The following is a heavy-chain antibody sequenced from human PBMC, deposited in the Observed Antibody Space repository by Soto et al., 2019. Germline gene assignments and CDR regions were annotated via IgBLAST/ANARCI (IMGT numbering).Heavy chain of an antibody. CDR2: ISGSGGST. CDR1: VFTFSSYA. CDR3: VKEYYYDTSGSAPFDF. D-gene: IGHD3-22*01. Sequence: RGSLRLCCAASVFTFSSYAMTWFRQAPGKGLEWVSTISGSGGSTYYADSVKGRFTISRDNSKNTLYLQMNSLRVEDTAVYYCVKEYYYDTSGSAPFDFWGQGTLVTVSS. V-gene: IGHV3-23*01. J-gene: IGHJ4*02.